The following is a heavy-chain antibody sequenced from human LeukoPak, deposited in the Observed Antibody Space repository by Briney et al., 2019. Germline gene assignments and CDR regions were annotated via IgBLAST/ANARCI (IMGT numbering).Heavy chain of an antibody. Sequence: PERSLRLSCAASGFTFSSYAMSWVRQAPGKGLEWVAVISYDGSNKYYADSVKGRFTISRDNSKNTLYLQMNSLRAEDTAVYYCARESGWFEDENLGDILSQRRNYFDYWGQGTLVTVSS. CDR3: ARESGWFEDENLGDILSQRRNYFDY. J-gene: IGHJ4*02. V-gene: IGHV3-30*04. D-gene: IGHD6-19*01. CDR1: GFTFSSYA. CDR2: ISYDGSNK.